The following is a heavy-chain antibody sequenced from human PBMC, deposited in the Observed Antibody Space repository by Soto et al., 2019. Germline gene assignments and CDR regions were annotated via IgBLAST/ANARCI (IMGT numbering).Heavy chain of an antibody. CDR3: ARGGWSLDY. J-gene: IGHJ4*02. CDR1: GGSMSSNY. V-gene: IGHV4-59*01. Sequence: SETLSLTCTVSGGSMSSNYWSWIRQPPGKGLEWVGYIYYSGNTNYNPSLKSRVTISVDTSKNQFSLRLSSVTAADTAVYYCARGGWSLDYWGQGTLVTVSS. D-gene: IGHD6-19*01. CDR2: IYYSGNT.